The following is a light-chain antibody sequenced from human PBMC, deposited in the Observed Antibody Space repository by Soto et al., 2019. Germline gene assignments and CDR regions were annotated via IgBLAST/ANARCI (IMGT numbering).Light chain of an antibody. CDR1: GSDVGSYNL. J-gene: IGLJ3*02. V-gene: IGLV2-23*02. Sequence: QSALTQPASVSGSPGQSITISCSGTGSDVGSYNLVSWYKHHPGKAPKLIIYQVTKRPSGVSNRFSGSKSGNTASLTISGLQSADEADYYCCSFAGSPWVFGGGTKVTV. CDR2: QVT. CDR3: CSFAGSPWV.